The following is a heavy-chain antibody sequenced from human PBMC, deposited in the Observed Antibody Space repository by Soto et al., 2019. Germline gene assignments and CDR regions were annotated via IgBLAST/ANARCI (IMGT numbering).Heavy chain of an antibody. V-gene: IGHV3-23*01. CDR3: AKDQPSPSGGNFYYYYYMDV. CDR2: ISGSGGST. Sequence: PGGSLRLSCAASGFTFSSYAMSWVRQAPGKGLEWVSAISGSGGSTYYADSVKGRFTISRDNSKNTLYLQMNSLRAEDTAVYYCAKDQPSPSGGNFYYYYYMDVWGKGTTVTVSS. D-gene: IGHD2-15*01. J-gene: IGHJ6*03. CDR1: GFTFSSYA.